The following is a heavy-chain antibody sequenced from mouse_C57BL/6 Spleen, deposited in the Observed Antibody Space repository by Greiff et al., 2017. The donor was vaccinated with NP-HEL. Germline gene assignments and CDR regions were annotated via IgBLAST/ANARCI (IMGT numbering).Heavy chain of an antibody. Sequence: VQLQQPGTELVKPGASVKLSCKASGYTFTSYWMHWVKQRPGQGLEWIGNINPSNGGTNYNEKFKSKATLTVDKSSSTAYMQLSSLTSEDSAVYYCAREEQLRRYAMDYWGQGTSVTVSS. J-gene: IGHJ4*01. V-gene: IGHV1-53*01. D-gene: IGHD3-2*02. CDR3: AREEQLRRYAMDY. CDR2: INPSNGGT. CDR1: GYTFTSYW.